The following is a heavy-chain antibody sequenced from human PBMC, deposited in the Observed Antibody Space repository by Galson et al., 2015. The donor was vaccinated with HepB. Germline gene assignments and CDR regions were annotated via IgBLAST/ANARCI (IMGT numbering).Heavy chain of an antibody. CDR1: GFTFSSYG. CDR2: ISYDGSNK. V-gene: IGHV3-30*18. Sequence: SLRLSCAASGFTFSSYGMHWVRQAPGKGLEWVAVISYDGSNKYYADSVKGRFTISRDNSKNTLYLQMNSLRAEDTAVYYCAKVLEMRSSLSYYYGMDVWGQGTTVTVSS. J-gene: IGHJ6*02. CDR3: AKVLEMRSSLSYYYGMDV. D-gene: IGHD6-6*01.